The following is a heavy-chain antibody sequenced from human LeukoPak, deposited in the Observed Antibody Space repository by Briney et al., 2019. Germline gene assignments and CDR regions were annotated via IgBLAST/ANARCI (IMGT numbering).Heavy chain of an antibody. CDR1: GFTFSSYA. D-gene: IGHD3-10*01. Sequence: GGSLRLSCAASGFTFSSYAMSWVRQAPGKGLEWVSAISGSGGSTYYADSVKGRFTISRDNSKNSLYLQMSSLRADDTAVYYCARSTSGSYYASGYWGQGTLVTVSS. J-gene: IGHJ4*02. CDR2: ISGSGGST. CDR3: ARSTSGSYYASGY. V-gene: IGHV3-23*01.